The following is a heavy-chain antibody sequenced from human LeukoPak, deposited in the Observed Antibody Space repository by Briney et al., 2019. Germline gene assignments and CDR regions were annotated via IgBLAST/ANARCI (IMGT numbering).Heavy chain of an antibody. V-gene: IGHV1-46*01. CDR1: GYTFTGYY. Sequence: AASVKVSCKASGYTFTGYYMHWVRQAPGQGLEWMGIINPSGGSTSYAQKFQGRVTMTRDMSTSTVYMELSSLRSDDTAVYYCARSFGYSYGYHNYYYYYYMDVWGKGTTVTVSS. D-gene: IGHD5-18*01. J-gene: IGHJ6*03. CDR2: INPSGGST. CDR3: ARSFGYSYGYHNYYYYYYMDV.